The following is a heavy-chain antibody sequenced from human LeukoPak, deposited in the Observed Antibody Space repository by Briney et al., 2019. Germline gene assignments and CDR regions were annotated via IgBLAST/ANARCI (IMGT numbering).Heavy chain of an antibody. CDR1: GLRFSDYS. CDR2: MSRNLRTI. J-gene: IGHJ4*02. Sequence: GGSLRLSCEGPGLRFSDYSFDWVRQAPGKGLEWLSYMSRNLRTIYYADSVKGRFTMSRDNAKNLVYLQMNSLRAEDTAVYYCAREGDSYPIWGQGTLVTVSS. CDR3: AREGDSYPI. V-gene: IGHV3-48*01. D-gene: IGHD2-21*01.